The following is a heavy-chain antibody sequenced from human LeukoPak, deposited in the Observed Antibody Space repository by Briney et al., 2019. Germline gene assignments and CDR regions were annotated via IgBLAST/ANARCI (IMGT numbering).Heavy chain of an antibody. D-gene: IGHD3-22*01. CDR3: ARGLDTYYYDSSGYYGEDY. V-gene: IGHV3-48*01. Sequence: GGSLRLSCAASGFTFRNYLMNWVRQAPGKGLEWVSFISSTGGTIYYAHSVKGRFTVSRDNGKNSLLLQMNSLRAEDTALYYCARGLDTYYYDSSGYYGEDYWGQGTLVTVSS. CDR1: GFTFRNYL. J-gene: IGHJ4*02. CDR2: ISSTGGTI.